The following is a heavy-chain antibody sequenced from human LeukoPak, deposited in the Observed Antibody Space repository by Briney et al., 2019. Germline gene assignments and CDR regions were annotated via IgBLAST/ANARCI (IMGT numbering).Heavy chain of an antibody. D-gene: IGHD5-18*01. CDR3: AKDPGYSYGTSFDY. J-gene: IGHJ4*02. CDR2: IRYDGSNT. V-gene: IGHV3-30*02. Sequence: GGSLRLSCAASGFTFSTYGMHWVRQAPGKGLEWVAFIRYDGSNTYYADSVRGRFTISRDNSKNTLYLQMNSLRAEDTAVYYCAKDPGYSYGTSFDYWGQGTLVTVSS. CDR1: GFTFSTYG.